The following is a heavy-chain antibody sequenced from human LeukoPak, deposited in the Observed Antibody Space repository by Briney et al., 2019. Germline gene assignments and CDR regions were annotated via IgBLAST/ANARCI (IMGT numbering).Heavy chain of an antibody. CDR2: ISYDGSNK. CDR1: GFTFSSYG. Sequence: GGSLRLSCAASGFTFSSYGMHWVRQAPGKGLEWVAVISYDGSNKYYADSVKGRFTISRDNSKNTLYLQMNSLRAEDTAVYYCAKDPSSGWPEIMYAFDIWGQGTMVTVSS. CDR3: AKDPSSGWPEIMYAFDI. J-gene: IGHJ3*02. V-gene: IGHV3-30*18. D-gene: IGHD6-19*01.